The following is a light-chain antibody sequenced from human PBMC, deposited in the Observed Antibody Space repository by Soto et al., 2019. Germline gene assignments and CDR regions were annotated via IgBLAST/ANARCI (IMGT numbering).Light chain of an antibody. CDR3: QQYGNSRWT. Sequence: EIVLTHSPGTLSLSPRERTTLSCRAIQSVSSRYLAWYQQKPGQAPRLFISGASTRATGIPDRFSGSGSGTDFTLTISRLEPEDFAVYYCQQYGNSRWTFGQGTKVDIK. V-gene: IGKV3-20*01. J-gene: IGKJ1*01. CDR2: GAS. CDR1: QSVSSRY.